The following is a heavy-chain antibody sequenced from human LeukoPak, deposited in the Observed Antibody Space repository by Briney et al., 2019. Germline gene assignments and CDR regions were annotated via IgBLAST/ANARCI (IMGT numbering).Heavy chain of an antibody. D-gene: IGHD2-15*01. J-gene: IGHJ4*02. Sequence: GGSLRLSCAASGFTFSSYGMHWVRQAPGKGLEWVAVIWYDGSNKYYADSVKGRFTISRDNSKNTLYLQMNCLRAEDTAVYYCARDARYCSGGSCYLSGSYFDYWGQGTLVTVSS. CDR3: ARDARYCSGGSCYLSGSYFDY. V-gene: IGHV3-33*01. CDR1: GFTFSSYG. CDR2: IWYDGSNK.